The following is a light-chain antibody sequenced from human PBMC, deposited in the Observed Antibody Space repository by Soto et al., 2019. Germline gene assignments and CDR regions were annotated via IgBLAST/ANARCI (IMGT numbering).Light chain of an antibody. Sequence: QSALTQPASVSGSPGQSITISCTGTSSDVGAYNYVSWYQQHPGKAPKLMIYEVSNRPSGVSNRFSGSKSGNTASLTISGLQAEDEADYDCSSYTTSSTLYVFGTGTKVTVL. J-gene: IGLJ1*01. CDR1: SSDVGAYNY. CDR2: EVS. V-gene: IGLV2-14*01. CDR3: SSYTTSSTLYV.